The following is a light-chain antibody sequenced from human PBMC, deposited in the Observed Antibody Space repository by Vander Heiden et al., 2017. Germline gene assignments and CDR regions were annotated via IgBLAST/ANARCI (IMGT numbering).Light chain of an antibody. CDR3: QQYGSSTPWT. V-gene: IGKV3-20*01. CDR1: QSVSSSY. Sequence: EIVLTQSPGTLSLSPGERATLSCRASQSVSSSYLAWYQQKPGQAPRLLIYGASSRATGIPDRFSGSGSGTDFTLTISRLEPEDFAVYYCQQYGSSTPWTFGQGTKEEIK. J-gene: IGKJ1*01. CDR2: GAS.